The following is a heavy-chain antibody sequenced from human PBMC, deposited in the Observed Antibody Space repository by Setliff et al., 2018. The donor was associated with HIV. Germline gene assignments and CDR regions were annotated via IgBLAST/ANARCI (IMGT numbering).Heavy chain of an antibody. CDR2: INPNEIMA. Sequence: VASVKVSCKASGYIFTNQHLHWVRQAPGQGLEWMGFINPNEIMAHYAQKFQDRVALTRDTSTGTVYMELRSLRSEDTAVYYCARDRGGSWTFDHWGQGTLVTVSS. V-gene: IGHV1-46*01. J-gene: IGHJ4*02. D-gene: IGHD2-15*01. CDR3: ARDRGGSWTFDH. CDR1: GYIFTNQH.